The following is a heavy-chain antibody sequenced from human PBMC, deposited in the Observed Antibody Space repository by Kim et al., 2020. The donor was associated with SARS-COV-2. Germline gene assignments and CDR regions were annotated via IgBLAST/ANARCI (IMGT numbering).Heavy chain of an antibody. J-gene: IGHJ4*02. CDR3: ARVSRRYYFDY. CDR2: T. V-gene: IGHV3-72*01. Sequence: TEHAASVKGRFTISRDDSKNSLYLQMNSLKTEDTAVYYCARVSRRYYFDYWGQGTLVTVSS.